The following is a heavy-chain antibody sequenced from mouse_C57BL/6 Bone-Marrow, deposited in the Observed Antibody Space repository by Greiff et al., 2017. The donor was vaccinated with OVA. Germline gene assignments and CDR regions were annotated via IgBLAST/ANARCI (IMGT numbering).Heavy chain of an antibody. D-gene: IGHD2-3*01. V-gene: IGHV5-17*01. Sequence: EVKLMESGGGLVKPGGSLKLSCAASGFTFSAYGMHWVRQAPEKGLEWVAYISRGSSTIYYADTVKGRFTISRDNAKNTMFLQMTSLRSEDTAMYYCARNGYYSWGQGTLVTVSA. CDR1: GFTFSAYG. CDR3: ARNGYYS. CDR2: ISRGSSTI. J-gene: IGHJ3*01.